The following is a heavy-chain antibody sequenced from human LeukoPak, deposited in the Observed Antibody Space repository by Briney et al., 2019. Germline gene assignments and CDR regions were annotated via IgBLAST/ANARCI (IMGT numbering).Heavy chain of an antibody. CDR1: GLTFSSYA. Sequence: GGSLRLSCAASGLTFSSYAMSWVRQAPGKGLEWVSAISGSGGSTYYADSVKGRFTISRDNSKNTLYLQVNSLRAEDTAVYYCAKDNVVVVAATFDYWGQGTLVTVSS. CDR2: ISGSGGST. J-gene: IGHJ4*02. V-gene: IGHV3-23*01. D-gene: IGHD2-15*01. CDR3: AKDNVVVVAATFDY.